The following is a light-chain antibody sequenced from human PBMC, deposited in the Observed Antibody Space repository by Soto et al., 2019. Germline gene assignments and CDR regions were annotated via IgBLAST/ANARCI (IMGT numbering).Light chain of an antibody. Sequence: EIVLTQSPATLSLSPGERATLSCRASQTIDNNLHWYQQKPGQAPRLLIYDAFYRAAGVPARFSGVGSGTDFTLTISSLEPEDFAFYYCQQRKDWPLTFGGGTRVEI. V-gene: IGKV3-11*01. CDR3: QQRKDWPLT. CDR1: QTIDNN. J-gene: IGKJ4*01. CDR2: DAF.